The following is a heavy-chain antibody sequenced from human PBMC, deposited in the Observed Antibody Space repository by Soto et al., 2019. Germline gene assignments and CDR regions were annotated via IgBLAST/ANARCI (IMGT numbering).Heavy chain of an antibody. D-gene: IGHD1-26*01. Sequence: QITFKESGPALVKPTQTLTLTCTFSGFALSTGGEGVGWVRQPPGKALEWLAISYWDYDKRYSPSLKRRLTIAKGNSKNQVVLTITNMDLVDTATYYWAYKAGVRYYGFDPWGQGTLVTVSS. CDR1: GFALSTGGEG. CDR3: AYKAGVRYYGFDP. V-gene: IGHV2-5*02. CDR2: SYWDYDK. J-gene: IGHJ5*02.